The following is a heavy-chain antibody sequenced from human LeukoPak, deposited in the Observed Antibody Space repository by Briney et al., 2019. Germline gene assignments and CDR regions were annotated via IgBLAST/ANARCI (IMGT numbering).Heavy chain of an antibody. CDR3: AREVGSTGRALDI. Sequence: SETLSLTCTVSGDSISSYFWSWVRQPAGKGLEWIGRICTSGTTNYNASLKSRLTMSLDTSKHQFSLNLTSVTAADTAVYYCAREVGSTGRALDIWGQGTMVTVSS. J-gene: IGHJ3*02. CDR1: GDSISSYF. D-gene: IGHD1-26*01. CDR2: ICTSGTT. V-gene: IGHV4-4*07.